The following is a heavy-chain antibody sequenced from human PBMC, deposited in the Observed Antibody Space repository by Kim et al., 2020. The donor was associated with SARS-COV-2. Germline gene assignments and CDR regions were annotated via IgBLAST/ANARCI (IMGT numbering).Heavy chain of an antibody. CDR3: SRDPPVGSGYDYEDY. J-gene: IGHJ4*02. CDR1: GFTVSSNY. CDR2: IYSGGST. V-gene: IGHV3-53*01. Sequence: GGSLRLSCAASGFTVSSNYMSWVRQAPGKGLEWVSVIYSGGSTYYADSGKGRFTISRDNSKNTLYLQMNSLRAEDTAVYYCSRDPPVGSGYDYEDYWGQG. D-gene: IGHD5-12*01.